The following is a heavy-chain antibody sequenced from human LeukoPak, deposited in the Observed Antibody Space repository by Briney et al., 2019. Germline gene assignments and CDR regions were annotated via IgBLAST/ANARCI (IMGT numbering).Heavy chain of an antibody. V-gene: IGHV3-74*01. Sequence: GGSLRLSCAASGFTLSRYWMQWVRHVPGKGLVWVSRMNSVGSSSTYADFVRGRFTMSRDNAKNTLYLQMTSLRVDDTAVYYCAGVGGSWIDYWGQGTLVTVSS. D-gene: IGHD1-26*01. CDR3: AGVGGSWIDY. CDR2: MNSVGSSS. J-gene: IGHJ4*02. CDR1: GFTLSRYW.